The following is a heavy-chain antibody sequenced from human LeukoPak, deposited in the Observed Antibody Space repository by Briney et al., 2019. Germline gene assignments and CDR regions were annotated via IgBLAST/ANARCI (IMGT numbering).Heavy chain of an antibody. V-gene: IGHV3-30*02. D-gene: IGHD2-2*02. CDR2: IRYDGSNK. CDR3: VLSCSSTSCYTGGVDY. J-gene: IGHJ4*02. CDR1: GFTFSSYG. Sequence: PGGSLRLSCAASGFTFSSYGMHWVRQAPGKGLEWVAFIRYDGSNKYYADSVKGRFTISRDNSKNTLYLQMNSLRAEDTAVYYCVLSCSSTSCYTGGVDYWGQGTLVTVSS.